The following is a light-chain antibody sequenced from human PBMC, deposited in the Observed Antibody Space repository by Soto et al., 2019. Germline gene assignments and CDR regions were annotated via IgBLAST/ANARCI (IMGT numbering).Light chain of an antibody. CDR2: TAS. CDR1: QTIVKY. V-gene: IGKV1-39*01. CDR3: QQSYSTLAMT. Sequence: DIQMTQSPSSLSASVGDRVTITCRASQTIVKYLNWYQQKPGKAPKLLIYTASTLQSGVPSRFSGSGSGTDLTLTINNLQPEDLATYYCQQSYSTLAMTFGQGTRLEIK. J-gene: IGKJ5*01.